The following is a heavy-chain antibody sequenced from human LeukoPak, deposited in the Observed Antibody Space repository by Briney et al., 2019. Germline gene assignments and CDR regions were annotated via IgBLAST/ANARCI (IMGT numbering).Heavy chain of an antibody. V-gene: IGHV3-21*01. Sequence: GGSLRLSCAASGFTFSNYNMNWVRQAPGKGLEWVSSISSSSSFIYYADSVKGRFTISRDNAKNSLYLQMNSLRAEDTAVYYCAREELQLVRALYQYMDVWGKGTTVTVSS. CDR3: AREELQLVRALYQYMDV. CDR1: GFTFSNYN. J-gene: IGHJ6*03. CDR2: ISSSSSFI. D-gene: IGHD6-13*01.